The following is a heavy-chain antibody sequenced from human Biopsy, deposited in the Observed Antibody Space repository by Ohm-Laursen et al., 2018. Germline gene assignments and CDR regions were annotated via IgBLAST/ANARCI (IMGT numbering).Heavy chain of an antibody. J-gene: IGHJ4*02. Sequence: PSETLSLTCTVSGDSVSSGSFYWTWIRQPPGQGLEYIGYIYDRGSTANYNPSLESRVTMSVDMPKNQFSLKLSSVTAADTAIYHCARGMRSSGWPYFDSWGQGTLVTVSS. D-gene: IGHD6-19*01. V-gene: IGHV4-61*01. CDR1: GDSVSSGSFY. CDR3: ARGMRSSGWPYFDS. CDR2: IYDRGSTA.